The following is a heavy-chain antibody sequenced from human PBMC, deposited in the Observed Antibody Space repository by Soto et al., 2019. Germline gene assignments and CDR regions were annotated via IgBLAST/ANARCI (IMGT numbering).Heavy chain of an antibody. CDR3: ARLDNDFWSGYYTSDYYYYMDV. D-gene: IGHD3-3*01. CDR2: IYYSGST. V-gene: IGHV4-61*08. CDR1: GGSISSGGYY. Sequence: PSETLSLTCTVSGGSISSGGYYWSWIRQHPGKGLEWIGYIYYSGSTNYNPSLKSRVTISVDTSKNQFSLKLSSVTAADTAVYYCARLDNDFWSGYYTSDYYYYMDVWGKGTTVTVSS. J-gene: IGHJ6*03.